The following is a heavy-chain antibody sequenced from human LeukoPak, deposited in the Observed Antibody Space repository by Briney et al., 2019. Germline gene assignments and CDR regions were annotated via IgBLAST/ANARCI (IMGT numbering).Heavy chain of an antibody. CDR2: ISYDGSNK. CDR3: AKGEYFEY. Sequence: TGGSLRLSCAASGFTFSSYGMHWVRQAPGKGLEWVAVISYDGSNKYYADSVKGRFTISRDNSKNTLYLQMNSLRAEDTAVYYCAKGEYFEYWGQGTLVTVSS. CDR1: GFTFSSYG. V-gene: IGHV3-30*18. J-gene: IGHJ4*02.